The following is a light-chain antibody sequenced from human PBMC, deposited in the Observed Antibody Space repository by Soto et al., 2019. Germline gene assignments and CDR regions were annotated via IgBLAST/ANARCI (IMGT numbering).Light chain of an antibody. Sequence: QSVLTQPASVSGSPGQSITISCTGTSSDVGGYNYVSWYQQHPGKAPKLMIYEVNNRPSGVYNRFSGSKSGSTASLTISGLQAEYEADYYCSSYTSSSTLGVFGTGTKVTVL. CDR2: EVN. J-gene: IGLJ1*01. V-gene: IGLV2-14*01. CDR1: SSDVGGYNY. CDR3: SSYTSSSTLGV.